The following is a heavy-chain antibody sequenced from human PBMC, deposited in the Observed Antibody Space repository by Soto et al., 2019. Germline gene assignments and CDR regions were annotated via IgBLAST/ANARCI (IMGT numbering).Heavy chain of an antibody. J-gene: IGHJ5*01. CDR1: GGSISRYY. V-gene: IGHV4-59*08. CDR3: GRLGGFYRSLDS. D-gene: IGHD3-22*01. Sequence: SETLXLTCTVHGGSISRYYWSWIRQPPGKGLEWIGYIYYTGTTTYNPSIKSRVTISVDSSKNQLSLHLTSVSAADTAVYYCGRLGGFYRSLDSWGQGTLVTVSS. CDR2: IYYTGTT.